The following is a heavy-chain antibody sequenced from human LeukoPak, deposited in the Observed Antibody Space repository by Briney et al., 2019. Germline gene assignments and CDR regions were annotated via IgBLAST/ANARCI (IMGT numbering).Heavy chain of an antibody. V-gene: IGHV3-33*01. CDR3: ARWGGTRQYYFDY. D-gene: IGHD1-1*01. CDR2: TRFDGSIK. J-gene: IGHJ4*02. CDR1: GFVFSDYG. Sequence: GRSLSLSCAVSGFVFSDYGFHWVRQAPGKGLEWVAVTRFDGSIKQYADSVKGRFTISRDDSKNTLYLQMNFLKSEDTAVYYCARWGGTRQYYFDYWGQGTLVTVSS.